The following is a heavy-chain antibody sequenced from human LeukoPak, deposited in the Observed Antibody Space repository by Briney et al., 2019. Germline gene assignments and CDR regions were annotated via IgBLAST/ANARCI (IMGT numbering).Heavy chain of an antibody. CDR2: IYHSGST. CDR3: ARARPTYYYDSSGQEKCFDY. J-gene: IGHJ4*02. D-gene: IGHD3-22*01. V-gene: IGHV4-39*07. Sequence: PSETLSLTRTVSGGSIRSSYYYWGWIRQPPGKGLEWIGSIYHSGSTNYNPSLKSRVTISVDKSKNQFSLKLSSVTAADTAVYYCARARPTYYYDSSGQEKCFDYWGQGTLVTVSS. CDR1: GGSIRSSYYY.